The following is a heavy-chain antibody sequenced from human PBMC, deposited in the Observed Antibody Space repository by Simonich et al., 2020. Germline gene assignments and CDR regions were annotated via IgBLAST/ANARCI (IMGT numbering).Heavy chain of an antibody. J-gene: IGHJ4*02. Sequence: QLQLQESGPGLVKPSETLSLTCTVSGGSISSSSYYWGWIRQPPGKGLGWIGSSYYSGTTYYNPSLKSRVTISVDTSKNQFSLKLSSVTAADTAVYYCARWAYSSSYFDYWGQGTLVTVSS. CDR3: ARWAYSSSYFDY. CDR2: SYYSGTT. CDR1: GGSISSSSYY. D-gene: IGHD6-6*01. V-gene: IGHV4-39*01.